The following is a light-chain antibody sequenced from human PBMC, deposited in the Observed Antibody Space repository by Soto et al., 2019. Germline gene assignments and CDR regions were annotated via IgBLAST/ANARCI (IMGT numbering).Light chain of an antibody. Sequence: EIVLTQSPGTLSLSPGERATLSCRASQSVSNNYLAWYQQKPGQAPRLLIYGASNRATGIPDRFSGSGSGTDFTLTISRLEPEDFAVYYCQQYGSSQGWTFGQGTKVDIK. J-gene: IGKJ1*01. CDR1: QSVSNNY. CDR3: QQYGSSQGWT. V-gene: IGKV3-20*01. CDR2: GAS.